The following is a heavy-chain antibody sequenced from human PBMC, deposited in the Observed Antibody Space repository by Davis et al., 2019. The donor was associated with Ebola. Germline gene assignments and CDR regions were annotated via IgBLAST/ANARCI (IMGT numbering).Heavy chain of an antibody. J-gene: IGHJ4*02. CDR3: TTGYRSGWFVDY. V-gene: IGHV3-15*01. CDR1: GFVFSSYV. Sequence: GGSLRLSCAASGFVFSSYVMSWVRRAPGKGLEWVGRIKSKTDGGTADYAAPVKGRFTISRDDSKNTLHLEMNSLETEDTAVYYCTTGYRSGWFVDYWGQGTLVIVSS. D-gene: IGHD6-19*01. CDR2: IKSKTDGGTA.